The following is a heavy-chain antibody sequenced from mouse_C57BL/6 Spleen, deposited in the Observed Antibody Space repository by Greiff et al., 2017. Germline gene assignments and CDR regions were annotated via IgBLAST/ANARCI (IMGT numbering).Heavy chain of an antibody. D-gene: IGHD1-1*01. J-gene: IGHJ4*01. CDR2: ISNGGGST. CDR1: GFTFSDYY. CDR3: ARHEATTVVATDAMDY. V-gene: IGHV5-12*01. Sequence: EVKLMESGGGLVQPGGSLKLSCAASGFTFSDYYMYWVRQTPEKRLEWVAYISNGGGSTYYPDTVKGRFPISRDNAKNTLYLQMSRLKSEDTAMYYCARHEATTVVATDAMDYWGQGTSVTVSS.